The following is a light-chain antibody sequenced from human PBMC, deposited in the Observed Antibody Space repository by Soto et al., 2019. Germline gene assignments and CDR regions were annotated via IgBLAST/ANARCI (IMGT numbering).Light chain of an antibody. Sequence: EIILTQSPGTLSVSPGERATLSCRGSQSINREFLAWYQQKPGQAPRFLMFQTSTRASGVPDRFSGSGSGTDFTLTITGLEPEDSAVYYCQQYGDSPAYTFGQGTKLEI. J-gene: IGKJ2*01. V-gene: IGKV3-20*01. CDR1: QSINREF. CDR3: QQYGDSPAYT. CDR2: QTS.